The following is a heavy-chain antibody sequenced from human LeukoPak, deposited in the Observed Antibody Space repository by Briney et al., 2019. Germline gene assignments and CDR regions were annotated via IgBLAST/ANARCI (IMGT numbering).Heavy chain of an antibody. CDR2: INHSGST. D-gene: IGHD1-26*01. V-gene: IGHV4-34*01. J-gene: IGHJ4*02. CDR3: ARRDGATKDFDY. CDR1: GGSFSGYY. Sequence: SETLSLTRAVYGGSFSGYYWSWIRQPPGKGLEWIGEINHSGSTNYNPSLKSRVTISVDTSKNQFSLKLSSVTAADTAVYYCARRDGATKDFDYWGQGTLVTVSS.